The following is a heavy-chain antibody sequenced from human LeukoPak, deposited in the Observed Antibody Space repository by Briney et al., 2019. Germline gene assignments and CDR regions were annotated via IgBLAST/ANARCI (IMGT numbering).Heavy chain of an antibody. D-gene: IGHD6-13*01. CDR1: GGSITNDNYY. CDR2: IYYSGTT. Sequence: PSETLSLTCTVSGGSITNDNYYWAWIRQPPGKGLEWIGSIYYSGTTYDNPTLKGRVTISVDTSKNQFSLKLSSVTAADTAVYYCARDRAADYWGQGTLVTVSS. CDR3: ARDRAADY. J-gene: IGHJ4*02. V-gene: IGHV4-39*07.